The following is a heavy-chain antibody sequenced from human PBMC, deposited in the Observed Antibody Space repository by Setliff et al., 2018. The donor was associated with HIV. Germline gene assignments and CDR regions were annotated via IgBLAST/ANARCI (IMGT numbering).Heavy chain of an antibody. Sequence: GASVKVSCKASGFTFNHYALSWVRQAPGQRPEWMGYIDANTGIPTYAQALSGRFVFSLDTSVTTAYLQISSLTAEDTAVYYCARDFLGDPDWSLDYWGQGTLVTVSS. CDR1: GFTFNHYA. CDR2: IDANTGIP. D-gene: IGHD3-9*01. V-gene: IGHV7-4-1*02. CDR3: ARDFLGDPDWSLDY. J-gene: IGHJ4*02.